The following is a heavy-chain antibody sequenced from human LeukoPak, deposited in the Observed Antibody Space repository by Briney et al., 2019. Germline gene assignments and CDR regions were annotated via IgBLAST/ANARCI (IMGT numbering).Heavy chain of an antibody. Sequence: ASVKSSCNVSGFTVTIYQIICLLRAPGQGLEWMGWISAYNGNTNYAQKFQGRVTMTTDTSTSTAYMELRSLRSDDTAVYYCARGWLQPYWYFDLWGRGTLVTVSS. CDR2: ISAYNGNT. D-gene: IGHD5-24*01. J-gene: IGHJ2*01. CDR3: ARGWLQPYWYFDL. V-gene: IGHV1-18*01. CDR1: GFTVTIYQ.